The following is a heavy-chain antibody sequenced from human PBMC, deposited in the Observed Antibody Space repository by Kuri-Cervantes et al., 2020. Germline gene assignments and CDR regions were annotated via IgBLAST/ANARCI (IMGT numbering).Heavy chain of an antibody. Sequence: GGSLRLSCAASGFTFSSYWMSWVRQAPGKGLEWVAVISYDGSNKYYADSVKGRFTISRDNSKNTLYLQMNSLRAEDTAVYYCAREALTKHDAFDIWGQGTMVTVSS. CDR2: ISYDGSNK. CDR3: AREALTKHDAFDI. J-gene: IGHJ3*02. CDR1: GFTFSSYW. V-gene: IGHV3-30*03. D-gene: IGHD4-11*01.